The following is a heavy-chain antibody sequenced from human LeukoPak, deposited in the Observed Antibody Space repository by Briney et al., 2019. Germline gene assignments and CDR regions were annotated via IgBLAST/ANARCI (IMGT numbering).Heavy chain of an antibody. CDR2: IYSGGST. CDR1: GFTVSSNY. J-gene: IGHJ4*02. Sequence: PGGSLRLSCAASGFTVSSNYMSWVRQAPGKGREWVSVIYSGGSTYYADSVKGRFTISRDNSKNTLYLQMNSLRAEDTAVYYCASQKQPRIAVAGFDYWGQGTLVTVSS. D-gene: IGHD6-19*01. V-gene: IGHV3-53*01. CDR3: ASQKQPRIAVAGFDY.